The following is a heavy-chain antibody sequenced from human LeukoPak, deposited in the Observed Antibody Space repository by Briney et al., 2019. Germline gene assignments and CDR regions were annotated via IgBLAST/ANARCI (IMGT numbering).Heavy chain of an antibody. CDR3: ARDKDYGFTY. J-gene: IGHJ4*02. D-gene: IGHD4-17*01. CDR2: ITGSGSGI. V-gene: IGHV3-48*01. CDR1: GFSFSSEN. Sequence: PGGSLRLSCAASGFSFSSENMNWVRPAPGKGPEWISWITGSGSGIIYADSVKGRFTISRDNAKNSLFLQMNSLRVEDTAVYYCARDKDYGFTYWGQGTLVTVSS.